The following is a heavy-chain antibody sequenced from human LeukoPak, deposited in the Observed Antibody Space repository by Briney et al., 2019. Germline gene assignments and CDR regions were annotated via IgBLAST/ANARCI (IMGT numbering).Heavy chain of an antibody. CDR1: GFTFDDYG. CDR2: INWNGGST. V-gene: IGHV3-20*04. CDR3: ARTPSMCSGGSCYPTAYYYYYMDV. Sequence: GGSLRLSCAASGFTFDDYGMSWVRQAPGKGLEWVSGINWNGGSTGYADSVKGRFTISRDNAKNSLYLQMNSLRAEDTALYYCARTPSMCSGGSCYPTAYYYYYMDVWGKGTTVTVSS. D-gene: IGHD2-15*01. J-gene: IGHJ6*03.